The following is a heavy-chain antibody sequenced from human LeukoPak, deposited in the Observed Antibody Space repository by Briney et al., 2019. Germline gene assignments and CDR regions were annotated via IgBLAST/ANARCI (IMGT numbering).Heavy chain of an antibody. CDR2: INHSGST. CDR1: GGSFSGYY. D-gene: IGHD6-13*01. V-gene: IGHV4-34*01. Sequence: PSETLSLTCAVYGGSFSGYYWSWIRQPPEKGLEWIGEINHSGSTNYNPSLKSRVTISVDTSKNQFSLKLSSVTAADTAVYYCATIAAAGRSYYYYYYMDVWGKGTTVTVSS. CDR3: ATIAAAGRSYYYYYYMDV. J-gene: IGHJ6*03.